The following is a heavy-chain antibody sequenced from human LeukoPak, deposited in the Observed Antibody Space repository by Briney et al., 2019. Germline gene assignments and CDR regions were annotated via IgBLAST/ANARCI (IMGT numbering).Heavy chain of an antibody. Sequence: GGSLRLSCVASGFTFSNYNMNWVRQAPGKGLEWVSYISSTSSNIHYTESVKGRFTISRDNAQNSLSLQMSSLRAEDTAVYYCARSRFLERSIDYWGQGTLVTVSS. J-gene: IGHJ4*02. V-gene: IGHV3-48*01. D-gene: IGHD3-3*01. CDR2: ISSTSSNI. CDR3: ARSRFLERSIDY. CDR1: GFTFSNYN.